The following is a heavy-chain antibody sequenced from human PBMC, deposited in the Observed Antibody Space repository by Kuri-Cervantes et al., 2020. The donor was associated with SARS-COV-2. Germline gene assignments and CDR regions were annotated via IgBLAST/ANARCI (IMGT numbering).Heavy chain of an antibody. V-gene: IGHV4-59*01. CDR1: GGSISSYY. J-gene: IGHJ4*02. CDR2: IYYSGST. Sequence: SETLSLTCTVPGGSISSYYWSWILQPPGKGLEWIGYIYYSGSTNYNPSLKSRVTISVDTSKNQFSLKLSSVTAADTAVYYCARANYYYDSSGWGCYFDYWGQGTLVTVSS. D-gene: IGHD3-22*01. CDR3: ARANYYYDSSGWGCYFDY.